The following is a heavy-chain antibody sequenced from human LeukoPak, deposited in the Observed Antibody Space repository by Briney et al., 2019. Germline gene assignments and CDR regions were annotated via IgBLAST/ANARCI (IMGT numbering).Heavy chain of an antibody. CDR2: ISYDGPNK. CDR3: ARPELPGWSVLFDF. D-gene: IGHD2-15*01. Sequence: GGSLRLSCAASGFTFNNYGMHWVRQAPGKGLEWVAVISYDGPNKYYADSVKGRFTISRDNAKNSLYLQINSLRADDTAVYYCARPELPGWSVLFDFWGQGTLVTVSS. V-gene: IGHV3-30*03. CDR1: GFTFNNYG. J-gene: IGHJ4*02.